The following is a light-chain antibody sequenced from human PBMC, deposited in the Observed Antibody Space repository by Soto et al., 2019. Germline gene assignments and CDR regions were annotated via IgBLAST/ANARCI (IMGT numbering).Light chain of an antibody. Sequence: EIVLTQSAGTLSLSPGERATLSCRASQRVSSSYLAWYQQKPGQAPRLLIYGASSRATGIPDRFSGSGSGTDFTLTISRLEPEDFAVYYCQQYGSSPPRTFGQGTKVEIK. CDR2: GAS. CDR1: QRVSSSY. CDR3: QQYGSSPPRT. J-gene: IGKJ1*01. V-gene: IGKV3-20*01.